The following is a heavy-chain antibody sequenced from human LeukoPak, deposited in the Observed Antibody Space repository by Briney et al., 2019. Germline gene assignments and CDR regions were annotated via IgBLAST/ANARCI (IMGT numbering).Heavy chain of an antibody. Sequence: GGSLRLSCAASGFTFSSYAMSWVRQAPGKGLEWVSAISGSGGSTYYADSVKGRFTISRDNSKNTLYLQMNSLRAEDTAVYYCAKDGGRITMIVVIGDYFDYWGQGTLVTVSS. CDR1: GFTFSSYA. V-gene: IGHV3-23*01. J-gene: IGHJ4*02. D-gene: IGHD3-22*01. CDR3: AKDGGRITMIVVIGDYFDY. CDR2: ISGSGGST.